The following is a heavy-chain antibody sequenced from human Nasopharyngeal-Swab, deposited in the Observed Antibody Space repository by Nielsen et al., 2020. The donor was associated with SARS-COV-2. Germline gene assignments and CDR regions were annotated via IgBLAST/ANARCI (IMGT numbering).Heavy chain of an antibody. J-gene: IGHJ5*01. CDR2: ISSSGASI. V-gene: IGHV3-11*01. D-gene: IGHD3-10*01. CDR3: AKDPYASGSLNWFDS. Sequence: GESLKISCATSGFTFSDYYMSWIRQAPGKGLEWVSYISSSGASIYYADSVKGRFTISRDNAKNSLYLQMNSLRAEDTALYYCAKDPYASGSLNWFDSWGQGTLVIVSS. CDR1: GFTFSDYY.